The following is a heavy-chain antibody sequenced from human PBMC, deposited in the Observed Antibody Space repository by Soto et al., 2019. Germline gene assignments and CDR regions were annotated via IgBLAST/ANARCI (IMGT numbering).Heavy chain of an antibody. Sequence: QVQLVQSGAEVKKPGSSVKVSCKASGGTFSSYAISWVRQAPGQGLEWMGGIIPIFGTADYAQKFQGRVTITADDVTSTAYMELSSLRSDDTAVYYCARHLGGNHYYYGMDVWGQGTTVTVSS. D-gene: IGHD3-16*01. V-gene: IGHV1-69*12. J-gene: IGHJ6*02. CDR2: IIPIFGTA. CDR1: GGTFSSYA. CDR3: ARHLGGNHYYYGMDV.